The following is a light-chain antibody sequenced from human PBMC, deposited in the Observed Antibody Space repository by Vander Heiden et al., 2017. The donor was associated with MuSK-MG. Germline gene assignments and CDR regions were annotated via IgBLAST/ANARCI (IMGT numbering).Light chain of an antibody. CDR3: QQYNLYSWT. CDR1: QSIVGW. J-gene: IGKJ1*01. CDR2: KAS. Sequence: DIQLTQSPSKVSASVGDRVNITCRTSQSIVGWLAWYQQKPGKAPKLLIYKASNLESGVPSRFSGSGSGTEFTLTISSLQPDDFASYYCQQYNLYSWTFGQGTTVEV. V-gene: IGKV1-5*03.